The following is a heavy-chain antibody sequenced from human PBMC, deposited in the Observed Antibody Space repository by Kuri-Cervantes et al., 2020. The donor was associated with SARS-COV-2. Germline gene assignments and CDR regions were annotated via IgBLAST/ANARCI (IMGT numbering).Heavy chain of an antibody. CDR1: GFTFSSYA. D-gene: IGHD4-11*01. V-gene: IGHV3-30-3*01. Sequence: GESLNISCAASGFTFSSYAMHWVRQAPGKGLEWVAVISYDGSNKYYADSVKGRFTISRDNSKNTLYLQMNSPRAEDTAVYYCASRTVTTGYYYGMDVWGQGTTVTVSS. J-gene: IGHJ6*02. CDR2: ISYDGSNK. CDR3: ASRTVTTGYYYGMDV.